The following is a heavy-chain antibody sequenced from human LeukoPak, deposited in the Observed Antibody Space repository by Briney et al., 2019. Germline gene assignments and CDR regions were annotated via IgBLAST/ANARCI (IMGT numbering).Heavy chain of an antibody. D-gene: IGHD2-15*01. CDR1: GFTFSSYS. V-gene: IGHV3-21*01. CDR3: ARDLCSGGSCALGY. J-gene: IGHJ4*02. Sequence: PGGSLRLSCAASGFTFSSYSMNWVRQAPGKGLEWVSSISSSSSYIYYADSVKGRFTISRDNAKNSLYLQMNSLRAEDTAVYYCARDLCSGGSCALGYWGQGTLVTVSS. CDR2: ISSSSSYI.